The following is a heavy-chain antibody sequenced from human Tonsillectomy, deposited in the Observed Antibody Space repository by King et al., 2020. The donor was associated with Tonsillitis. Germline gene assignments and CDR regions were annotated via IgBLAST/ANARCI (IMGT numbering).Heavy chain of an antibody. D-gene: IGHD4-17*01. V-gene: IGHV1-2*02. Sequence: VKLVQSGAEVKKPGASVKVSCKASGYTFTDYFMHWVRQAPRQGLKWMGWINPKSGGTNFAQKFQGRVTMTGDTSISTAYMELSRLRSDDTAVYYCARDWGDYGDYSYYWGQGTLVTVSS. CDR2: INPKSGGT. J-gene: IGHJ4*02. CDR3: ARDWGDYGDYSYY. CDR1: GYTFTDYF.